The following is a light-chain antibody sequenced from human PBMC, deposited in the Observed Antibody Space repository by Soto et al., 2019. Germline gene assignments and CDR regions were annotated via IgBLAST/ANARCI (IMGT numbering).Light chain of an antibody. CDR1: NIGSKS. CDR3: QVWDSSSDLLYV. Sequence: SYELTQPPSVSVAPGKTARITCGGNNIGSKSVHWYQQKPGQAPVLVIYYDSDRPSGIPERFSGSNPGNTATLTISRVEAGDEADYYCQVWDSSSDLLYVFGTGTKVTVL. J-gene: IGLJ1*01. CDR2: YDS. V-gene: IGLV3-21*04.